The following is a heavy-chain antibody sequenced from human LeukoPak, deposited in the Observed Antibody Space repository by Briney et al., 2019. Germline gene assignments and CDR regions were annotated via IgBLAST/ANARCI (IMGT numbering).Heavy chain of an antibody. CDR1: GFTVSSNY. CDR3: ARGQRHSSSWYGPDAFDI. J-gene: IGHJ3*02. D-gene: IGHD6-13*01. V-gene: IGHV3-53*01. CDR2: FYSGGST. Sequence: PGGSLRLSCAASGFTVSSNYMSWVRQAPGKGLEWVSVFYSGGSTYYADSVKGRFTISRDNFKNTLYLQMNSLRAEDTAVYYCARGQRHSSSWYGPDAFDIWGQGTMVTVSS.